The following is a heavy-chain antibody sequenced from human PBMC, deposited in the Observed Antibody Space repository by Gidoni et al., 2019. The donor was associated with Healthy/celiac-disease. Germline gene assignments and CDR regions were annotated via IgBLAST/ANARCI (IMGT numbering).Heavy chain of an antibody. CDR1: GYSFTSYW. Sequence: EVQLVQSGAEVKKPGESLKISCKGSGYSFTSYWIGWVRQMPGKGLEWMGIIYPGDSDTRYSPSFQGQVTISADKSISTAYLQWSSLKASDTAMYYCARHISSPRNRVPRMMFDYWGQGTLVTVSS. CDR2: IYPGDSDT. J-gene: IGHJ4*02. V-gene: IGHV5-51*01. CDR3: ARHISSPRNRVPRMMFDY. D-gene: IGHD2-15*01.